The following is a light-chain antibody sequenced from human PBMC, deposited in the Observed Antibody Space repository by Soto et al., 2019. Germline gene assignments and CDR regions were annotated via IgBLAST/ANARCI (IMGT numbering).Light chain of an antibody. CDR3: QQYGISSST. Sequence: EIVLTQSPGTLSLSPGERATLSCRASQSVSSSYLAWYQQKPGQAPRLLIYGASSRATGIPDRFSGSGSGTDFTLTISRLQHYHFAVLSCQQYGISSSTFGQGTKLEIK. V-gene: IGKV3-20*01. J-gene: IGKJ2*01. CDR2: GAS. CDR1: QSVSSSY.